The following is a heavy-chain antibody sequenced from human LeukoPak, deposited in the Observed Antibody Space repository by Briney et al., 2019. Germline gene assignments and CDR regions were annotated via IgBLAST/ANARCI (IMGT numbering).Heavy chain of an antibody. CDR3: ARHMGLGYSYGYPYFDS. D-gene: IGHD5-18*01. Sequence: MASETLSLTCTVSGGSISSYYWSWIRQPPGKGLEWIGYIYYSGSTNYNPSLKSRVTISVDTSKSQFSLKLSSVTAADTAVYYCARHMGLGYSYGYPYFDSWGQGTLVTVSS. J-gene: IGHJ4*02. CDR2: IYYSGST. CDR1: GGSISSYY. V-gene: IGHV4-59*08.